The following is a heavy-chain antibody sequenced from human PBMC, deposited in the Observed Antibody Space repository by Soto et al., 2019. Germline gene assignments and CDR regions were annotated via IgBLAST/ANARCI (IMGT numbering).Heavy chain of an antibody. CDR3: ANMVRGVLS. CDR2: ISAYNGNT. V-gene: IGHV1-18*01. CDR1: GYTFTSYV. D-gene: IGHD3-10*01. J-gene: IGHJ3*01. Sequence: ASVKVSCKASGYTFTSYVISWVRQAPGQGLEWMGWISAYNGNTNYAQKLQGRVTMTEDTSTGTAYMELSSLRSEDTAVYYCANMVRGVLSWGQGTMVTVSS.